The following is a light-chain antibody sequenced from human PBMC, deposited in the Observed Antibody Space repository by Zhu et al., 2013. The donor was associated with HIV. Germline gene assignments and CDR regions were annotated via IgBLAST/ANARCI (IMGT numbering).Light chain of an antibody. CDR1: QSLGSW. V-gene: IGKV1-5*01. Sequence: DIQMTQSPSTLSASVGDRVTITCRASQSLGSWLAWFQQKPGKAPRLLIYHASTLEVGVPSRFSGSGYGTEFTLTISSLHPDDFATYFCLQYDRYSNNFGQGTKLDIK. CDR2: HAS. CDR3: LQYDRYSNN. J-gene: IGKJ2*01.